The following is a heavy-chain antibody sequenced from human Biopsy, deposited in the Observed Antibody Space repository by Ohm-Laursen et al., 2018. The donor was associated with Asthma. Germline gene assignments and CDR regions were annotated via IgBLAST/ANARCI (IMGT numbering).Heavy chain of an antibody. D-gene: IGHD4-17*01. CDR1: GGYTGSSDHH. CDR3: ARVVSYGDIYFGIDV. CDR2: VFWSGST. V-gene: IGHV4-30-4*01. Sequence: SQTLSRTCRVSGGYTGSSDHHWAWIRQAPGKGLEWIGFVFWSGSTHYSRSLERRVSISIDTATNEFSMKLWSVTPADTAVYFCARVVSYGDIYFGIDVWGPGNTVVVS. J-gene: IGHJ6*02.